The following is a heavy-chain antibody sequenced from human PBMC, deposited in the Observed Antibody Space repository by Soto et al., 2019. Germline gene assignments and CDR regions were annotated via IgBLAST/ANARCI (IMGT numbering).Heavy chain of an antibody. CDR3: VCNLDVFDI. D-gene: IGHD1-1*01. V-gene: IGHV3-48*01. Sequence: PGGSLRLSCAASGFTFSSYSMNWVRQAPGKGLEWVSYISSRSSTIYYADSVEGRFTISRDNAKNSLYLQMNSLRAEDTAVYYCVCNLDVFDIWGQGTMVTVSS. CDR2: ISSRSSTI. J-gene: IGHJ3*02. CDR1: GFTFSSYS.